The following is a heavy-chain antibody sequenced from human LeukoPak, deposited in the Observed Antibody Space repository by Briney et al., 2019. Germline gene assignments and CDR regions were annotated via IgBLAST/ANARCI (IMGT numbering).Heavy chain of an antibody. CDR1: GYTFTSYA. CDR2: ISAYNGNT. CDR3: ARRNYDHIWGNYGSLYYFDY. J-gene: IGHJ4*02. Sequence: ASVKVSCKTSGYTFTSYAISWVRQAPGQGLEWIGWISAYNGNTDYAQKFQGRVTMTTDTSTSTAYMELRSLRSDDTAVYYCARRNYDHIWGNYGSLYYFDYWGQGTLVTVSS. D-gene: IGHD3-16*01. V-gene: IGHV1-18*01.